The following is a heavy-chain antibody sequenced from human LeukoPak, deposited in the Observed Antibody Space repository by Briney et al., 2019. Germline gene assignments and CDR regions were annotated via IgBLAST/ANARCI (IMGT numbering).Heavy chain of an antibody. D-gene: IGHD3-9*01. CDR2: ISYSGRT. V-gene: IGHV4-59*12. Sequence: SETLSLTCTVSGGSISSYYWSWIRQPPGKGLEWIGYISYSGRTIYNPSLKSRVTISVDKSKNQFSLKLSSVTAADTAVYYCARDGYDILTGLPYYFDYWGQGTLVTVSS. CDR1: GGSISSYY. J-gene: IGHJ4*02. CDR3: ARDGYDILTGLPYYFDY.